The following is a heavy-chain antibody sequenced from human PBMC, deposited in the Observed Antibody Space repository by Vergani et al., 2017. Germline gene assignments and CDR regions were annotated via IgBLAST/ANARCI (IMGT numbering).Heavy chain of an antibody. V-gene: IGHV1-69*04. CDR1: GGTFSSYA. D-gene: IGHD6-19*01. Sequence: QVQLVQSGAEVKKPGSSVKVSCKASGGTFSSYAISWVRQAPGQGLEWMGRIIPILGIANYAQKFQGRVTITAEKSTSTAYMELSSLRSEDTAVYYCARELIAVAGPFDYWGQGTLVTVSS. CDR2: IIPILGIA. J-gene: IGHJ4*02. CDR3: ARELIAVAGPFDY.